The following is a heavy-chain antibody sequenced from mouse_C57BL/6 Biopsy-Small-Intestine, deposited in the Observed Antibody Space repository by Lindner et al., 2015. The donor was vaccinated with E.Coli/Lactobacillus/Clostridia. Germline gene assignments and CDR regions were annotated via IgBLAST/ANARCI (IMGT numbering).Heavy chain of an antibody. CDR1: GFTFSDYG. V-gene: IGHV5-17*01. Sequence: VQLQESGGGLVKPGGSLKLSCAASGFTFSDYGMHWVRQAPEKGLEWVAYISSGSSTIYYADTVKSRFTISRDNAKNTLFLQMTSLRSEDMAMYYCARRNYDSFAMDYWGQGTSVTVSS. CDR3: ARRNYDSFAMDY. D-gene: IGHD2-4*01. CDR2: ISSGSSTI. J-gene: IGHJ4*01.